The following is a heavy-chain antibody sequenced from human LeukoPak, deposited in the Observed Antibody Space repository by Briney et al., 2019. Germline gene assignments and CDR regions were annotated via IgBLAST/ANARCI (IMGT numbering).Heavy chain of an antibody. CDR1: GFTFDDYA. J-gene: IGHJ4*02. Sequence: PGRSLRPSCAASGFTFDDYAMHWVRHAPGKGLEWVSGISWNSGSIGYADSVKGRFTISRDNAKNSLYLQMNSLRAEDTALYYCAKGAIAVAGTFYFDYWGQGTLVTVSS. V-gene: IGHV3-9*01. CDR3: AKGAIAVAGTFYFDY. D-gene: IGHD6-19*01. CDR2: ISWNSGSI.